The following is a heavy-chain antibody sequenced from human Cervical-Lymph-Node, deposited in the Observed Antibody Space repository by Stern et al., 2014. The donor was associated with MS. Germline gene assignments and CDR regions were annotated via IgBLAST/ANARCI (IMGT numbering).Heavy chain of an antibody. D-gene: IGHD4-17*01. CDR1: GFTFSSYS. J-gene: IGHJ3*02. V-gene: IGHV3-48*01. CDR2: ISSSSSTI. CDR3: ARDRDYATYDAFDI. Sequence: EVQLVESGGGLVQPGGSLRLSCAASGFTFSSYSMNWVRQAPGQGLEWVSYISSSSSTIYYADSVKGRFTISRDNAKNSLYLQMNSLRAEDTAVYYCARDRDYATYDAFDIWGQGTMVTVSS.